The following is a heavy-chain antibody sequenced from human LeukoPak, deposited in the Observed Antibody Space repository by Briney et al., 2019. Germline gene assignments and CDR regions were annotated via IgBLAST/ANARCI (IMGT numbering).Heavy chain of an antibody. CDR2: INAGNGNT. CDR3: ARALPYSGSYLDY. D-gene: IGHD1-26*01. V-gene: IGHV1-3*03. Sequence: GASVKVSCKASGYTFTSYAMHWVRQAPGQRLEWMGWINAGNGNTKYSQEFQGRVTITRDTSAGTAYMELSSLRSEDMAVYYCARALPYSGSYLDYWGQGTLVTVSS. CDR1: GYTFTSYA. J-gene: IGHJ4*02.